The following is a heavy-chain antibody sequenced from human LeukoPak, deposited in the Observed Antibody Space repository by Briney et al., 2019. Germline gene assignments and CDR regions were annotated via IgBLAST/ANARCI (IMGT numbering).Heavy chain of an antibody. Sequence: QTGGSLRLSCAASGFTFSSYWMSWVRQAPGKGLEWVSYISSSGSTIYYADSVKGRFTISRDNAKNSLYLQMNSLRAEDTAVYCCARDGRYCSSTSCYENWFDPWGQGTLVTVSS. CDR3: ARDGRYCSSTSCYENWFDP. D-gene: IGHD2-2*01. V-gene: IGHV3-48*03. CDR2: ISSSGSTI. J-gene: IGHJ5*02. CDR1: GFTFSSYW.